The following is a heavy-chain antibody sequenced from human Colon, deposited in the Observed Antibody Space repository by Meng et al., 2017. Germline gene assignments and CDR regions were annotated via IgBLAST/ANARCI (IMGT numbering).Heavy chain of an antibody. J-gene: IGHJ4*02. Sequence: GESLKISCVVSGFTFSSYWMNWVRRAPGRGLEWVGNINPDGSGKYYVDSLKGRFTISRDNAENSLYLQMSSLRAEDTAVYFCARGVDYMFDYWGQGSLVTVSS. CDR1: GFTFSSYW. V-gene: IGHV3-7*04. CDR2: INPDGSGK. CDR3: ARGVDYMFDY. D-gene: IGHD4-11*01.